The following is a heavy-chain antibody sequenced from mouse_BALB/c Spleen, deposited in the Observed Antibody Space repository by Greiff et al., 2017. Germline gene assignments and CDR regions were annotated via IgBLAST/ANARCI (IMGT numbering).Heavy chain of an antibody. Sequence: EVQLQESGPELVKPGASVKISCKASGYSFTGYYMHWVKQSHVKSLEWIGRINPYNGATSYNQNFKDKASLTVDKSSSTAYMELHSLTSEDSAVYYCTYDYDGYFDVWGAGTTVTVSA. J-gene: IGHJ1*01. D-gene: IGHD2-4*01. CDR3: TYDYDGYFDV. CDR1: GYSFTGYY. V-gene: IGHV1-31*01. CDR2: INPYNGAT.